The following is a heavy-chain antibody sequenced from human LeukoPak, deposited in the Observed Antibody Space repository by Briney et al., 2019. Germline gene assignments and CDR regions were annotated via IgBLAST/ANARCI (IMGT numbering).Heavy chain of an antibody. Sequence: PSETLSLTCSVSDDSISSSTYYWGWIRQPPGEGLEWIGNIYYRGSTYYIPSLKSRVTISVDTSKNQFSLKLSSVTAADTAVYYCAKIYYYYYYMDVWGKGTTVTVSS. J-gene: IGHJ6*03. V-gene: IGHV4-39*07. CDR2: IYYRGST. CDR3: AKIYYYYYYMDV. CDR1: DDSISSSTYY.